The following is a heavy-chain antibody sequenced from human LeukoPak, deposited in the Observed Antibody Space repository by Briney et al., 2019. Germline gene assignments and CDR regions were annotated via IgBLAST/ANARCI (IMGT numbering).Heavy chain of an antibody. Sequence: ASVKVSCKASGYTFTGYYMHWVRQAPGQGLEWMGWINPNSGGTNYAQKFQGRVTITRNTSISTAYMELSSLRSEDTAVYYCARGRGSIQLWVEFDYWGQGTLVTVSS. CDR1: GYTFTGYY. CDR3: ARGRGSIQLWVEFDY. CDR2: INPNSGGT. V-gene: IGHV1-2*02. D-gene: IGHD5-18*01. J-gene: IGHJ4*02.